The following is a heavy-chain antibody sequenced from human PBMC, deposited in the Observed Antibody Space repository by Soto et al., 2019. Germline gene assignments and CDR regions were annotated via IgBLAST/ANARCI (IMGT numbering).Heavy chain of an antibody. CDR2: IYPGDYET. J-gene: IGHJ4*02. CDR1: GYTFSNFW. D-gene: IGHD6-13*01. CDR3: ARSPRSSPYFDY. Sequence: PGESLKISCQCSGYTFSNFWIAWVRQLPGKGLEWMGIIYPGDYETRYSPSFHGKGTISADRPIGTAYLQWSSLEASDSAFYFCARSPRSSPYFDYWGQGALVTVSS. V-gene: IGHV5-51*01.